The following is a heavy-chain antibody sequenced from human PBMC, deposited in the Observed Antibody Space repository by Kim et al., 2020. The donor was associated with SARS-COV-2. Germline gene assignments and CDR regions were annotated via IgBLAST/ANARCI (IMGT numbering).Heavy chain of an antibody. J-gene: IGHJ6*02. CDR2: IYYSGST. D-gene: IGHD1-20*01. Sequence: SETLSLTCTVSGGSISSYYWSWIRQPPGKGLEWIGYIYYSGSTNYNPSLKSRVTILVDTSKNQFSLKLSSVTAADTAVYYCARDLGYNWNYYYYYGMDVWGQRTTVAVSS. CDR1: GGSISSYY. CDR3: ARDLGYNWNYYYYYGMDV. V-gene: IGHV4-59*01.